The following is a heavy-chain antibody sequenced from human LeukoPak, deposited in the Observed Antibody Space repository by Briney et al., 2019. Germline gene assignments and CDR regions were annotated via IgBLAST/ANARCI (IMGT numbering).Heavy chain of an antibody. CDR2: IYYSGST. V-gene: IGHV4-39*01. CDR1: GGSISSSSYY. Sequence: SETLSLTCTVSGGSISSSSYYWGWIRQPPGKGLEWIGSIYYSGSTYYNPSLKSRVTISVDTSKNQFSLKLSSVTAADTAVYYCARPSSGLWSNPFDYWGQGTLVTASS. J-gene: IGHJ4*02. D-gene: IGHD5-18*01. CDR3: ARPSSGLWSNPFDY.